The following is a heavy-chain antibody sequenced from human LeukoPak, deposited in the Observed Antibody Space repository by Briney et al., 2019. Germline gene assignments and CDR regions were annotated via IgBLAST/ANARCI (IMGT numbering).Heavy chain of an antibody. Sequence: PGGSLRLSCAASGFTFSSYAMTWVRQAPGEGLEWVSSIIYSGGTTYYADSVKGRFTVSRDNSKNTLYLQMNSLRAEDTAIYYCAKDQRSIAVAGYFDYWGRGTLVTVSS. V-gene: IGHV3-23*01. CDR2: IIYSGGTT. CDR1: GFTFSSYA. CDR3: AKDQRSIAVAGYFDY. J-gene: IGHJ4*02. D-gene: IGHD6-19*01.